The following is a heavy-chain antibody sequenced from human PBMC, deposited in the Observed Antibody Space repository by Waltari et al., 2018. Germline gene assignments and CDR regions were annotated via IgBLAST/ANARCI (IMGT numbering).Heavy chain of an antibody. Sequence: QVQLVQSGTEVKKPRASVKVSCQASGYRFSDYNLHWVRQTPGQCLEWLGWINPKNGDTGYALNFLGRVTMTRDTSINTVFMDLSGLRSDDTAVFYCARDPGPIVGAPDYWGQGTLVTVSS. V-gene: IGHV1-2*02. CDR1: GYRFSDYN. CDR3: ARDPGPIVGAPDY. CDR2: INPKNGDT. D-gene: IGHD1-26*01. J-gene: IGHJ4*02.